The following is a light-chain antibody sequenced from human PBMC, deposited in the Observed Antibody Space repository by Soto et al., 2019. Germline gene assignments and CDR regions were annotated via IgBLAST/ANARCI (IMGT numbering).Light chain of an antibody. CDR2: DVN. CDR3: TSYSSANTLA. Sequence: QSALTQPASVSGSPGQSITISCTGTSRDIGAYIYVSWFQQYPGRAPKCMIYDVNNRPSGVSNRFSGSKSGNTASLTISGLQAEDEAVYFCTSYSSANTLALGGGTKLTVL. V-gene: IGLV2-14*01. CDR1: SRDIGAYIY. J-gene: IGLJ2*01.